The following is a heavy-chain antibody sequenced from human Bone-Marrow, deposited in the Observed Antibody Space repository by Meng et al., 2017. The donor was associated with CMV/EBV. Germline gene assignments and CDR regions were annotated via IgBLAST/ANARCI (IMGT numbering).Heavy chain of an antibody. Sequence: SCKASGYTFTSYYMHWVRQAPGKGLVWVSRINSDGSSTSYADSVKGRFTISRDNAKNTLYLQMNSLRAEDTAVYYCARVFPLGYCSGGSCGWGQGTLVTVSS. D-gene: IGHD2-15*01. CDR3: ARVFPLGYCSGGSCG. V-gene: IGHV3-74*01. CDR1: GYTFTSYY. CDR2: INSDGSST. J-gene: IGHJ4*02.